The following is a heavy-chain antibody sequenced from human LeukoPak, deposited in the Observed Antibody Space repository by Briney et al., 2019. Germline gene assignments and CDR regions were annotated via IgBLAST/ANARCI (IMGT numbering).Heavy chain of an antibody. CDR3: ARDNLAPSAVKYFQL. V-gene: IGHV1-69*05. D-gene: IGHD3-16*02. CDR2: IIPKFGSE. J-gene: IGHJ1*01. Sequence: SVKVSCEASRGTRSPYGIGWVRQAPGQGLEWMGRIIPKFGSENYAQQFQDRVTLHTDESTSTAYIELSHLRSEDTAVYFCARDNLAPSAVKYFQLWGPGTLVTVSS. CDR1: RGTRSPYG.